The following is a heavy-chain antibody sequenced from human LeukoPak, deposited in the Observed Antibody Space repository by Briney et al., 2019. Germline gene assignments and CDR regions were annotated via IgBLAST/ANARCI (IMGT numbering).Heavy chain of an antibody. CDR1: GYTLTELS. J-gene: IGHJ4*02. CDR3: ATFNLWFGELVPAWVDY. D-gene: IGHD3-10*01. V-gene: IGHV1-24*01. CDR2: FDPEDGET. Sequence: ASVKVSCKVSGYTLTELSMYWVRQAPGKGLEWMGGFDPEDGETIYAQKFQGRVTMTEDTSTDTAYMELSSLRSEDTAVYYCATFNLWFGELVPAWVDYWGQGTLVTVSS.